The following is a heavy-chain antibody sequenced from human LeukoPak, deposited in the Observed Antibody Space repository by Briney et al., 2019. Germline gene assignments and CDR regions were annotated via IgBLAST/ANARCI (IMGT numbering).Heavy chain of an antibody. V-gene: IGHV3-15*01. J-gene: IGHJ4*02. CDR1: GFTFSNAW. Sequence: GGSLRLSCAASGFTFSNAWMSWVRQAPGKGLEWVGRIKSKTDGGTTDYAAPVKGRFTISRDDSKNTLYLQMNSLKTEDTAVYYCARDYSSGWFFDYWGQGTLVTVSS. CDR2: IKSKTDGGTT. CDR3: ARDYSSGWFFDY. D-gene: IGHD6-19*01.